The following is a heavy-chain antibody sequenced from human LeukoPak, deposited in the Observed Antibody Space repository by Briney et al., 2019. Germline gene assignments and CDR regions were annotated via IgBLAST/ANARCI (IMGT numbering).Heavy chain of an antibody. CDR1: GGTFSSYA. Sequence: SVNVSCKASGGTFSSYAISWVRQAPGQELEWMGGIIPIFGTANYAQKFQGRVTITTDESTSTDYMELSSLRSEDTAVYYCATWDYDFWSGYSSDYYYMDVWGKGTTVTVSS. CDR3: ATWDYDFWSGYSSDYYYMDV. CDR2: IIPIFGTA. D-gene: IGHD3-3*01. V-gene: IGHV1-69*05. J-gene: IGHJ6*03.